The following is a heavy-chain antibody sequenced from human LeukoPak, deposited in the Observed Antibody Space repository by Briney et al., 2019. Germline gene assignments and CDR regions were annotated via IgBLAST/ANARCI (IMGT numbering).Heavy chain of an antibody. CDR3: ARDGWLELRMAEYFQH. CDR2: INPSGGST. Sequence: ASVKVSCKASGYTFTSYYMHWVRQAPGQGLEWMGIINPSGGSTSYAQKLQGRVTMTTDTSTSTAYMELRSLRSDDTAVYYCARDGWLELRMAEYFQHWGQGTLVTVSS. V-gene: IGHV1-46*01. CDR1: GYTFTSYY. J-gene: IGHJ1*01. D-gene: IGHD1-7*01.